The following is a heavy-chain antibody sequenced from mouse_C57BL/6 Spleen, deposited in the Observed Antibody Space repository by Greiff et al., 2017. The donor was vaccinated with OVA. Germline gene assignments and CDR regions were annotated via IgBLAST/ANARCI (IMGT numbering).Heavy chain of an antibody. CDR1: GYTFTDYY. J-gene: IGHJ4*01. Sequence: EVQLQQSGPELVKPGASVKISCKASGYTFTDYYMNWVKQSHGKSLEWIGDINPNNGGTSYNQKFKGKATLTVDKSSSTAYMELRSLTAEDSAVYYCARSITTVVERVQYYYAMDYWGQGTSVTVSS. CDR2: INPNNGGT. D-gene: IGHD1-1*01. V-gene: IGHV1-26*01. CDR3: ARSITTVVERVQYYYAMDY.